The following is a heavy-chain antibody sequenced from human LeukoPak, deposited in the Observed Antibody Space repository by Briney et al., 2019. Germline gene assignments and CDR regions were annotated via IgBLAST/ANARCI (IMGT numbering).Heavy chain of an antibody. CDR1: EDTFTYYH. V-gene: IGHV1-46*01. J-gene: IGHJ4*02. Sequence: ASVKVSCKASEDTFTYYHIHWVRQAPGQGVEWMGAVYATGGTTINTQNFQGRVTMSRDTSTGTVYMELSSLRFEDTAMYYCATEAPRSYYFDYWGQGILVTVSS. CDR3: ATEAPRSYYFDY. CDR2: VYATGGTT.